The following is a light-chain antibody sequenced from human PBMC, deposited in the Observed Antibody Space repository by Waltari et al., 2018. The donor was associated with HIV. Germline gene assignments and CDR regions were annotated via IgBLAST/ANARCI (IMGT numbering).Light chain of an antibody. CDR3: QQYHSGPT. CDR2: WAS. V-gene: IGKV4-1*01. Sequence: DIVMTQSPDSLAVSLGERATINCKSSQSVLYSSNNKNYVAWYQQKPGQSPKLLVYWASTREFGVPERFSGSGSGTDLTLTISSLQAEDVAVYYCQQYHSGPTFGQGTKVEIK. J-gene: IGKJ1*01. CDR1: QSVLYSSNNKNY.